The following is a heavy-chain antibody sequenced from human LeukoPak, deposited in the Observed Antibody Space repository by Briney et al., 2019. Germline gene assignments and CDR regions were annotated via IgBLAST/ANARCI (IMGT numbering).Heavy chain of an antibody. V-gene: IGHV4-59*01. CDR3: ARYVSGSSHFDY. CDR1: AGSISSSY. CDR2: IYYSGST. D-gene: IGHD3-10*01. Sequence: SETLSLTCTVSAGSISSSYWSWIRQPPGKGLEWIGCIYYSGSTNYNPSLKSRVTISVDTSKNQFSLKLNSVTAADTAVYYCARYVSGSSHFDYWGQGTLVPVSS. J-gene: IGHJ4*02.